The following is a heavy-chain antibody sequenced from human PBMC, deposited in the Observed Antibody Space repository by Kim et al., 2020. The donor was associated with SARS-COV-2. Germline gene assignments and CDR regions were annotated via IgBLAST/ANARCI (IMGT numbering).Heavy chain of an antibody. CDR1: GFTLSSYA. CDR3: AAFKVI. V-gene: IGHV3-23*01. J-gene: IGHJ3*02. CDR2: MGGDGVTT. Sequence: GGSLRLSCAGSGFTLSSYAVNWFRQAPGKGLEWVSTMGGDGVTTYYADSVKGRFTLSRDTSKNTVFLQMTSLRVDDTAVYSCAAFKVIWGQGTMVTGSS.